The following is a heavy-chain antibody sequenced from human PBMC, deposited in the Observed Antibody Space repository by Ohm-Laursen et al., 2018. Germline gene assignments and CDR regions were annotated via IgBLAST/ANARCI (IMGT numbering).Heavy chain of an antibody. Sequence: SETLSLTCAVYGGSFSGYYWSWIRQTPGKGLEWIGEVNHSGSTNYNPSLKSRVTISVDTSKNQFSLKLTSVTAADTAVYYCAGTDIAAAGLDSWGQGTLVTVSS. CDR1: GGSFSGYY. D-gene: IGHD6-13*01. CDR2: VNHSGST. V-gene: IGHV4-34*01. J-gene: IGHJ4*02. CDR3: AGTDIAAAGLDS.